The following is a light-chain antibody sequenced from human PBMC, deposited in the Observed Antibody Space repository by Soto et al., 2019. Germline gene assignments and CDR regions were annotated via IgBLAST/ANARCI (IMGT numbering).Light chain of an antibody. J-gene: IGKJ4*01. CDR2: SAS. CDR1: QSIRSY. Sequence: DIQMTQSPSSLSASVGDRVTITCRASQSIRSYLNWYQQKPGKAPKLLIYSASNLQSGVPSRFSGSGSGTDFTLTISSLQPEDFATYYCQQSYSTLLTFGGGTKVEIK. CDR3: QQSYSTLLT. V-gene: IGKV1-39*01.